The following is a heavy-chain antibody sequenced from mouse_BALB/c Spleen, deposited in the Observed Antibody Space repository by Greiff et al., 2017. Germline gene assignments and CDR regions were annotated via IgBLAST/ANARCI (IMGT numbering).Heavy chain of an antibody. J-gene: IGHJ4*01. CDR3: ARQDPYGNYVGPYAMDY. CDR2: ISYSGST. V-gene: IGHV3-2*02. D-gene: IGHD2-1*01. CDR1: GYSITSDYA. Sequence: EVQLQQSGPGLVKPSQSLSLSCTVTGYSITSDYAWNWIRQFPGNKLEWMGYISYSGSTSYNPSLKSRISITRDTSKNQFFLQLNSVTTEDTATYYCARQDPYGNYVGPYAMDYWGQGTSVTVSS.